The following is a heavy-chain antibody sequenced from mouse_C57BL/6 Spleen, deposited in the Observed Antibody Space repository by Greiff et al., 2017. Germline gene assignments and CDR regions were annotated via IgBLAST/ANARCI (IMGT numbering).Heavy chain of an antibody. CDR3: ARRLLHFDC. V-gene: IGHV1-82*01. Sequence: QVQLQQSGPELVKPGASVKISCKASGYAFSSSWMNWVKQRPGKGLEWIGRIYPGDGDTNYNGKFKGKATLTADKSSSTAYMQLSSLTSEDSAVYFCARRLLHFDCWGQGTTLTVSS. CDR1: GYAFSSSW. CDR2: IYPGDGDT. J-gene: IGHJ2*01. D-gene: IGHD2-3*01.